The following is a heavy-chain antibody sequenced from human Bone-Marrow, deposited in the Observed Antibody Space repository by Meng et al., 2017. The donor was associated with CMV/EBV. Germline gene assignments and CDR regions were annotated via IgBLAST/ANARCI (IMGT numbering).Heavy chain of an antibody. V-gene: IGHV3-7*01. CDR1: GFTFSSYW. Sequence: GGSLRLSCAASGFTFSSYWMSWVRQAPGKGLEWVANIKQDGSEKYYVDSVKGRFTISRDNAKNSLYLQMNSLRAEDTAVYYCARDLDCSSTSCYTRSATDIWGQGTMVTVSS. CDR2: IKQDGSEK. D-gene: IGHD2-2*02. CDR3: ARDLDCSSTSCYTRSATDI. J-gene: IGHJ3*02.